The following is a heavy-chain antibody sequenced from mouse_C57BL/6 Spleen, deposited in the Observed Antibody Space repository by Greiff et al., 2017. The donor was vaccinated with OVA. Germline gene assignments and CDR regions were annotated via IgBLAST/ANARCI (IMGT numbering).Heavy chain of an antibody. Sequence: EVNVVESGAELVKPGASVKLSCTASGFNIKDYYMHWVKQRTEQGLEWIGRIDPEDGETKYAPKFQGKATITADTSSNTAYLQLSSLTSEDTAFYYCASSRDYGGLFAYWGQGTLVTVSA. J-gene: IGHJ3*01. CDR2: IDPEDGET. CDR1: GFNIKDYY. D-gene: IGHD1-1*01. V-gene: IGHV14-2*01. CDR3: ASSRDYGGLFAY.